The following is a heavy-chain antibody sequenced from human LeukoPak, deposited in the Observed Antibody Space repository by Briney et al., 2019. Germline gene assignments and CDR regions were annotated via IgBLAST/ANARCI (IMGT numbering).Heavy chain of an antibody. CDR1: DYSISSDYY. CDR3: ARNSSWHFDY. Sequence: PSETLSLTCAASDYSISSDYYWGWIRHPPGKGLEWIGSIYQSGSNHYNPSLKSRVTISVDTSKNQFSLKLNSVTAADTAVYYCARNSSWHFDYWGQGTLVTVSS. J-gene: IGHJ4*02. D-gene: IGHD6-13*01. V-gene: IGHV4-38-2*01. CDR2: IYQSGSN.